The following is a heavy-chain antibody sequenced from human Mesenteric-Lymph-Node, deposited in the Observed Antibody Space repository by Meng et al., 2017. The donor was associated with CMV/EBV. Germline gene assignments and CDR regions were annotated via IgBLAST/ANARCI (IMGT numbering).Heavy chain of an antibody. CDR1: GYTFTAYY. CDR2: INPNSGGT. Sequence: ASVKVSCKASGYTFTAYYLHWVRQAPGQGLEWMGWINPNSGGTNYAQKFQGRVTMTRDTSISTAYMELRSLRSDDTAVYYCARQKGKLELRQNGAFDIWGQGTMVTVSS. J-gene: IGHJ3*02. V-gene: IGHV1-2*02. CDR3: ARQKGKLELRQNGAFDI. D-gene: IGHD1-7*01.